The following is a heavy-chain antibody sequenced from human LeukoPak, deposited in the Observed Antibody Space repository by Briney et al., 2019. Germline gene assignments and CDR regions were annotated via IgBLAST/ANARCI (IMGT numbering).Heavy chain of an antibody. J-gene: IGHJ4*02. V-gene: IGHV1-8*03. CDR3: ARGDRVSGGTDS. Sequence: GASVKVPCKTSGYTFNDYDINWVRQAPGQGLEWMGYMNPDNDDTGYARKFQGRVTITRDTSISTAYMELSSLRSEDTAVYYCARGDRVSGGTDSWGQGTLVTVSS. D-gene: IGHD3-16*01. CDR1: GYTFNDYD. CDR2: MNPDNDDT.